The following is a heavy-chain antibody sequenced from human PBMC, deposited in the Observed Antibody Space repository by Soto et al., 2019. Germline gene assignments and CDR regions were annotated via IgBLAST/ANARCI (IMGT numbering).Heavy chain of an antibody. D-gene: IGHD6-13*01. Sequence: SVKVSCKASGGTFSSYAISWVRQAPGQGLEWMGGIIPIFGTANYAQKFQGRVTITADESTSTAYMELSSLRSEDTAVYYCARDPDGSSWNSGFDYWGQGTLVTVSS. CDR2: IIPIFGTA. CDR3: ARDPDGSSWNSGFDY. J-gene: IGHJ4*02. CDR1: GGTFSSYA. V-gene: IGHV1-69*13.